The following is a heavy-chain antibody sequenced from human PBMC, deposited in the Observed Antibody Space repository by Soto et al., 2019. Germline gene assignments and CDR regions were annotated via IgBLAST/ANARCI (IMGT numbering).Heavy chain of an antibody. V-gene: IGHV4-31*03. CDR1: GGSISSGGYY. CDR3: ARGNRTFGVVITFPYFDS. D-gene: IGHD3-3*01. CDR2: IYYSGST. Sequence: SETLSLTCTVSGGSISSGGYYWSWIRQHPGKGLEWIGYIYYSGSTYYNPSLKGRVTISGDTSKNQFSLKLNSVTAADTAVYYCARGNRTFGVVITFPYFDSWGQGTPVTVSS. J-gene: IGHJ4*02.